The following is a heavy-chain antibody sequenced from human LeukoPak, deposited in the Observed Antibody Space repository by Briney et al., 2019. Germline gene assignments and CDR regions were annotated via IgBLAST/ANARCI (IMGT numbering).Heavy chain of an antibody. J-gene: IGHJ4*02. CDR1: GGSISSGGYY. Sequence: SETLSLTCTVSGGSISSGGYYWSWIRQPPGKGLEWIGYIYHSGSTYYNPSLKSRVTISVDTSKNQFSLKLSSVTAADTAVYYCARAWGGAIDYFDYWGQGTLVTVSS. D-gene: IGHD2-21*01. CDR2: IYHSGST. CDR3: ARAWGGAIDYFDY. V-gene: IGHV4-30-2*01.